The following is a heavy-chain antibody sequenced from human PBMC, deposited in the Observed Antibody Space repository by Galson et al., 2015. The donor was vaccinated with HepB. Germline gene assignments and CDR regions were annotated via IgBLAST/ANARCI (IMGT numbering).Heavy chain of an antibody. Sequence: SLRLSCAASGFTFSDYAMHWVRQAPGEGLEWVAAISHNGYHIHYADSVEGRFTISRDNSRNTLYVQMNNLRVEYSCLYYCARSRPLERRFACRGQGILVTVSS. CDR2: ISHNGYHI. D-gene: IGHD1-1*01. J-gene: IGHJ4*02. V-gene: IGHV3-30-3*01. CDR1: GFTFSDYA. CDR3: ARSRPLERRFAC.